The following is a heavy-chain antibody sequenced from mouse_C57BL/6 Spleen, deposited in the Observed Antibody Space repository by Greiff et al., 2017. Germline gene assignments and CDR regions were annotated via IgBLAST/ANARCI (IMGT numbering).Heavy chain of an antibody. CDR3: TRVYGNYAMDY. CDR1: GFTFSSYA. D-gene: IGHD2-1*01. Sequence: EVKLMESGEGLVKPGGSLKLSCAASGFTFSSYAMSWVRQTPEKRLEWVAYISSGDDYIYYADTVKGRFTISRDNARNTLYLQMSSLKSEDTAMYYCTRVYGNYAMDYWGQGTSVTVSS. J-gene: IGHJ4*01. V-gene: IGHV5-9-1*02. CDR2: ISSGDDYI.